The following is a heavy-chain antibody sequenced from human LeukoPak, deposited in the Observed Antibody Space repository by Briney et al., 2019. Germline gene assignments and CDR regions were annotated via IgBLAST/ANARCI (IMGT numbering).Heavy chain of an antibody. V-gene: IGHV3-53*01. CDR2: VYSGGST. CDR1: GFIVSSNY. D-gene: IGHD6-19*01. J-gene: IGHJ4*02. Sequence: GGSLRLSCAASGFIVSSNYLHWVRQAPGKGLEWVSVVYSGGSTYYADSVKGRFTVSRDNSKNTLYLQMNNLRAEDTAVYYCARAPEPPRLVQAKTRFDYWGQGTLVTVSS. CDR3: ARAPEPPRLVQAKTRFDY.